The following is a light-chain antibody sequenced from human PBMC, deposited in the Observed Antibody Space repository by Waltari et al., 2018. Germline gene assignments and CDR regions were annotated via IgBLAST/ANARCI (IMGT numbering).Light chain of an antibody. CDR2: EAK. J-gene: IGLJ2*01. Sequence: QSALTQPAPVSGPPGQSITISCTGTSSAVGSYNPVSWHQHHPGKAPNHIIFEAKKRPPGVSDHFSGSKSGNTASLTISGLQGEDEAYYYCCSHAGSTIYVVFGGGTKLTVL. V-gene: IGLV2-23*01. CDR1: SSAVGSYNP. CDR3: CSHAGSTIYVV.